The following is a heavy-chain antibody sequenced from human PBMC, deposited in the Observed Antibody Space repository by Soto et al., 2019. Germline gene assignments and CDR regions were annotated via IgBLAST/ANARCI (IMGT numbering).Heavy chain of an antibody. D-gene: IGHD2-8*02. CDR1: GFTFGSDW. J-gene: IGHJ4*02. CDR2: INMDGSVT. Sequence: PGGSLRLSCVASGFTFGSDWMHWVRQGAGKGLVWVSRINMDGSVTNYADSVKGRFTISRDNAKNTVYLQMNSLRVEDTAVYYCARGPRGVYGNDYWGQGALVTV. CDR3: ARGPRGVYGNDY. V-gene: IGHV3-74*01.